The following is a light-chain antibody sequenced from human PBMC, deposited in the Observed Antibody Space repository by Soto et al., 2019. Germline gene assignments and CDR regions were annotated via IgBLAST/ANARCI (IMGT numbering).Light chain of an antibody. CDR3: SSYTSSSLEV. CDR2: DVS. J-gene: IGLJ1*01. Sequence: QSVLTQPASVSGSPGQSITISCTGTSSDVGGYNYVSWYQQHPGKAPKLVIYDVSNRPSGVSNRFSGSKSGNTASLTISGLQAEDEADYYCSSYTSSSLEVFGTGTKVTVL. V-gene: IGLV2-14*01. CDR1: SSDVGGYNY.